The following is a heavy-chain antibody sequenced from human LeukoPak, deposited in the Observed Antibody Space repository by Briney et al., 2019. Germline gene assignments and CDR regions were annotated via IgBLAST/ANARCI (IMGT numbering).Heavy chain of an antibody. CDR2: IIPIFGTA. D-gene: IGHD3-10*01. V-gene: IGHV1-69*13. J-gene: IGHJ6*04. CDR1: GGTFSSYA. CDR3: ARRSMVRGVDYGMDV. Sequence: SVKVSCKASGGTFSSYAISWVRQAPGQGLEWMGGIIPIFGTANYAQKFQGRVTITADESKSKDYMELSSLRSEDTSVYYCARRSMVRGVDYGMDVWGKGTTVTVSS.